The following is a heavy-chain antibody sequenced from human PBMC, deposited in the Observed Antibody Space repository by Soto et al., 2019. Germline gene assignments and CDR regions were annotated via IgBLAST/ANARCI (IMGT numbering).Heavy chain of an antibody. CDR2: ISASGGAT. J-gene: IGHJ4*02. CDR1: GFTFTSYP. CDR3: ATDVEGGRLFRGAFDY. Sequence: LSGVGSGFTFTSYPMSWVRQVPGKGLEWVAAISASGGATIHADSVKGRITISRDNSKNTLYLQMKSMRAEDTAVYYCATDVEGGRLFRGAFDYWGQGTQVIVSS. V-gene: IGHV3-23*01. D-gene: IGHD1-26*01.